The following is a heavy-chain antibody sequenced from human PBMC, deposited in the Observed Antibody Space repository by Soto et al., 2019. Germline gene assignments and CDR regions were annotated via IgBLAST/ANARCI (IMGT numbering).Heavy chain of an antibody. CDR3: ARVGGHLVPGFDY. CDR2: ISSSSSYI. D-gene: IGHD6-6*01. CDR1: GFTFSSYS. Sequence: EVQLVESGGGLVKPGGSLRLSCAASGFTFSSYSMNWVRQAPGKGMEWVSSISSSSSYIYYADSGKGRFNISRDNAKNSLYLPMNSLRAEDSAVYYCARVGGHLVPGFDYWGQGTLVTVSS. J-gene: IGHJ4*02. V-gene: IGHV3-21*01.